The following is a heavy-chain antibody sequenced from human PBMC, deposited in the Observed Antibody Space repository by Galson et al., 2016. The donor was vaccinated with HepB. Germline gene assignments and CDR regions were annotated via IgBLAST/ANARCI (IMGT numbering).Heavy chain of an antibody. CDR3: ARGSLWYDY. CDR2: IYHSGST. V-gene: IGHV4-38-2*01. CDR1: GYSISSGYQ. D-gene: IGHD6-13*01. J-gene: IGHJ4*02. Sequence: ETLSLTCAVSGYSISSGYQWGWIRQPPGKGLEWIGSIYHSGSTYYSPSLKSRVTISVDTSKNQFSLKLSSVTAADTAVYYCARGSLWYDYWGQGTLVTVSS.